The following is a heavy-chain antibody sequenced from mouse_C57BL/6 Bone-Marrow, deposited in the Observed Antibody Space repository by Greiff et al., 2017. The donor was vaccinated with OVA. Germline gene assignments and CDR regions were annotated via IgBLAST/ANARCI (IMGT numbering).Heavy chain of an antibody. J-gene: IGHJ3*01. V-gene: IGHV1-59*01. CDR1: GYTFTSYW. D-gene: IGHD2-4*01. Sequence: QVQLQQPGAELVRPGTSVKLSCKASGYTFTSYWMHWVKQRPGQGLEWIGVIDPSDSYTNYNQKFKGKATLTVDTSSSTAYMQLSSLTSEDSAVYYCARWPSIYYDYDRAYWGQGTLVTVSA. CDR2: IDPSDSYT. CDR3: ARWPSIYYDYDRAY.